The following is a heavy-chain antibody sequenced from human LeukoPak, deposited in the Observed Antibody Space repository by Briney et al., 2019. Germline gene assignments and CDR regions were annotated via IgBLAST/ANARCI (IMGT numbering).Heavy chain of an antibody. V-gene: IGHV5-51*01. D-gene: IGHD4-17*01. CDR1: GYRFTSYW. Sequence: GESLKISCKASGYRFTSYWIGWVRQMPGKGLEWMGIIYPGDSDTRYSPSFQGQVTISPDKSISTAYLQWSSLKASDTAMYYCARPEEHGDYVHDAFDIWGQGTMVTVSS. J-gene: IGHJ3*02. CDR3: ARPEEHGDYVHDAFDI. CDR2: IYPGDSDT.